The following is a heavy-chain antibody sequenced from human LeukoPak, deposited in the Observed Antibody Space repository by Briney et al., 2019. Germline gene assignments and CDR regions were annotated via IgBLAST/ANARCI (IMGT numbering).Heavy chain of an antibody. CDR3: ARGRDPY. V-gene: IGHV4-34*01. J-gene: IGHJ4*02. CDR2: INHSGST. CDR1: GVSFSGYY. D-gene: IGHD5-24*01. Sequence: SETLSLTCAVYGVSFSGYYWTWIRQPPGRGLEWIGEINHSGSTNYNPSLKSRVTISVDTSKSQFSLKLNSVTAADTAMYYCARGRDPYWGQGTLVTVSS.